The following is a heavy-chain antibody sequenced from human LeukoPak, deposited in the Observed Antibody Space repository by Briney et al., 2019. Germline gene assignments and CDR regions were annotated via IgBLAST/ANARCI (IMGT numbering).Heavy chain of an antibody. V-gene: IGHV4-59*01. D-gene: IGHD2-21*01. CDR2: VNYIGST. CDR1: GGSISTNY. CDR3: ASSSLGGDPGFEYFQH. J-gene: IGHJ1*01. Sequence: SETLSLTCTVSGGSISTNYWSWIWQPPGKGLEWIGYVNYIGSTNYNPSLNSRVIISVDRSTNQFSLKLNSLTAADTAVYYCASSSLGGDPGFEYFQHWGQGTLVTVSS.